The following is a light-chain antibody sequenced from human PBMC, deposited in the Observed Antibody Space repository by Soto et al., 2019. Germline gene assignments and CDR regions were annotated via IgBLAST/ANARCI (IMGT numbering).Light chain of an antibody. CDR3: SSYAGSNNPVV. Sequence: QSVLTQPPSASGSPGQSVTISCTGTSSDFGGYNYVSWYQQHPGKAPKLMIYEVSKRPSGVPDRFSGSKSGNTASLTVSGLQAEDEADYYCSSYAGSNNPVVFGGGTKVTVL. V-gene: IGLV2-8*01. J-gene: IGLJ2*01. CDR1: SSDFGGYNY. CDR2: EVS.